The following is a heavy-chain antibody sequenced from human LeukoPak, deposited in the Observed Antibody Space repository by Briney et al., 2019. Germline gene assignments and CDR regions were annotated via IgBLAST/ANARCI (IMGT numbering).Heavy chain of an antibody. D-gene: IGHD3-9*01. CDR3: ARLSAAYDTPASY. J-gene: IGHJ4*02. V-gene: IGHV5-51*01. CDR2: IYPGDSDT. CDR1: GYRFTSYW. Sequence: GESLKISCKGSGYRFTSYWIGWVRQIPGKGLEWMGIIYPGDSDTRYSPSFQGQITISADRSITSAYLQWSSLKASDSAMYYCARLSAAYDTPASYWGQGTLVTVSS.